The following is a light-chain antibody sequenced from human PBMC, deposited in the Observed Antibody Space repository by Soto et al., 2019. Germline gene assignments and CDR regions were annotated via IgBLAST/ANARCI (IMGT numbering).Light chain of an antibody. CDR3: QHYGTSMWT. V-gene: IGKV3D-20*01. CDR1: QSVSSSS. Sequence: PGGSASLCCKASQSVSSSSLSWYQQKPGLAPRLLIYDTSSRATDIPDRFSGSGSGTDFTLTISRLEPEDFTVYYCQHYGTSMWTFGQGTNVDIK. J-gene: IGKJ1*01. CDR2: DTS.